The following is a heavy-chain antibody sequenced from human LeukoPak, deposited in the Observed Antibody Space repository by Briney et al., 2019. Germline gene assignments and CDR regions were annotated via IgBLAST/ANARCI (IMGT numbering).Heavy chain of an antibody. D-gene: IGHD6-13*01. CDR2: IKSKTDGGTT. Sequence: PGGSLRLSCAASGFTFSNAWMSWVRQAPGKGLEWVGRIKSKTDGGTTDCAAPVKGRFTISRDDSKNTLYLQMNSLKTEDTAVYYCTTVFRQLVLQRDYWGQGTLVTVSS. CDR1: GFTFSNAW. J-gene: IGHJ4*02. V-gene: IGHV3-15*01. CDR3: TTVFRQLVLQRDY.